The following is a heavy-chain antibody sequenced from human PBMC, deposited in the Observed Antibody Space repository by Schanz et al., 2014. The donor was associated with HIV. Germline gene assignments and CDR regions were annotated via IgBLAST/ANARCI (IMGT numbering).Heavy chain of an antibody. J-gene: IGHJ4*02. Sequence: QVHLVESGGGVVQPGRSLRLSCAASGFTFSTYGMHWVRQAPGKGLEWVAVIWYDGSNKYYADSVKGRFTISRDNSENTLDLQMTSLRAEDTAMYYCAKDQGDVTGTPFDYWGQGTLVTVSS. D-gene: IGHD1-20*01. CDR3: AKDQGDVTGTPFDY. CDR1: GFTFSTYG. CDR2: IWYDGSNK. V-gene: IGHV3-33*06.